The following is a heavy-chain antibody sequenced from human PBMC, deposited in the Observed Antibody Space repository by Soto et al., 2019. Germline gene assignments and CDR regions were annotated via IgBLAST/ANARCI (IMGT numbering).Heavy chain of an antibody. J-gene: IGHJ5*02. D-gene: IGHD3-3*01. Sequence: SETLSLTCTVSGGSISDNNFYWGWVRQPPGKGLEWIGSIYYSATTYYNPSLKSRVTLSADTSNNQVSLMVTSVTVADTAVYYCARLAAYDFWRGGNWFDPWGRGILVTVSS. V-gene: IGHV4-39*01. CDR3: ARLAAYDFWRGGNWFDP. CDR1: GGSISDNNFY. CDR2: IYYSATT.